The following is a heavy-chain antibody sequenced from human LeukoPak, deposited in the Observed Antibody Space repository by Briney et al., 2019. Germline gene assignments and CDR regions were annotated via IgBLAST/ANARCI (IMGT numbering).Heavy chain of an antibody. J-gene: IGHJ4*02. CDR3: ARDSSSWYGGFDY. V-gene: IGHV4-4*02. CDR2: IYHSGST. Sequence: SGTLSLTCAVSGGSISSSNWWSWVRQPPGKGLEWIGEIYHSGSTNYNPSLKSRVTISVDKSKNQFSLKLSSATAADTAVYYCARDSSSWYGGFDYWGQGTLVTVSS. D-gene: IGHD6-13*01. CDR1: GGSISSSNW.